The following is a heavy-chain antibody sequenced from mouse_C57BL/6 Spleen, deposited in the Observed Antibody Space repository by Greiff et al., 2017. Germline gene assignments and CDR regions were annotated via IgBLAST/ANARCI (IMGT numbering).Heavy chain of an antibody. J-gene: IGHJ1*03. CDR2: IWSDGST. CDR1: GFSLPSYG. D-gene: IGHD2-4*01. CDR3: ARNYDYDDWYFDV. Sequence: VQRVESGPGLVAPSQSLSITCTVSGFSLPSYGVHWVRQPPGKGLEWLVVIWSDGSTTYNSARKSRLSISKDNSKSQVFLKMNSLQTDDTAMYYCARNYDYDDWYFDVWGTGTTVTVSS. V-gene: IGHV2-6*02.